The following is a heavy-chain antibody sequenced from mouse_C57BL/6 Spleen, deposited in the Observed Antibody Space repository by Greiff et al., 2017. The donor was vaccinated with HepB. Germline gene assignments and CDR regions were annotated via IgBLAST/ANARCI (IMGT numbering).Heavy chain of an antibody. Sequence: QVQLQQPGAELVKPGASVKVSCKASGYTFTSYWMHWVKQRPGQGLEWIGRIHPSDSDTNYNQQFKGKATLTVEKSTSTAYMQLSSLTSEDSAVYECERRRGNDYDVDYWGQGTTLTVSS. J-gene: IGHJ2*01. D-gene: IGHD2-4*01. CDR2: IHPSDSDT. CDR3: ERRRGNDYDVDY. CDR1: GYTFTSYW. V-gene: IGHV1-74*01.